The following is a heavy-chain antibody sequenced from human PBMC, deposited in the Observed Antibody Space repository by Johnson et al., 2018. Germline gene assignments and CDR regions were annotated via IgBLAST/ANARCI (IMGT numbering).Heavy chain of an antibody. CDR2: ITSSSNYI. Sequence: QVQLVESGGGFVKPGGSLRVSCEVSRFSFSDYYMTWIRQAPGTGLEWVSSITSSSNYIYYADSVKGRITIYRDNAKNSLYLQMNSLKAEDTAVYYCARVPILRFLEWFTMGGMDVWGQGTTVTVSS. D-gene: IGHD3-3*01. V-gene: IGHV3-11*06. CDR3: ARVPILRFLEWFTMGGMDV. CDR1: RFSFSDYY. J-gene: IGHJ6*02.